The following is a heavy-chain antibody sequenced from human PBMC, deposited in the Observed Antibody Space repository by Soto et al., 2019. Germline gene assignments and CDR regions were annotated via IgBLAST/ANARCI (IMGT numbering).Heavy chain of an antibody. D-gene: IGHD2-15*01. CDR2: EHYNGST. V-gene: IGHV4-59*12. CDR3: ARTRGRGLWRDFYFDF. J-gene: IGHJ4*02. CDR1: VCPIAPFY. Sequence: LSLTSTVPVCPIAPFYCTWIRQSPGKGLELISYEHYNGSTNYNPALKGRVTISLDTSKSQFSLRLSTVTAADTAVYYCARTRGRGLWRDFYFDFWGQGSLVTVSS.